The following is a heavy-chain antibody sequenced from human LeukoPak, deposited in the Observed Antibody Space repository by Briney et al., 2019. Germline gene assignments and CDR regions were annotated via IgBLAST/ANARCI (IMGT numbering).Heavy chain of an antibody. J-gene: IGHJ5*02. CDR2: ITGDYAT. D-gene: IGHD3-22*01. V-gene: IGHV3-23*01. CDR1: GFTFSNFA. Sequence: GGSLRLSCAASGFTFSNFAMTWVRQAPGKGLEWVSSITGDYATYSADPAKGRFTTSRDNSKNIVYLQMDSLRDDDTAVYYCAKGAASGLVDWFDPWGQGTLVTVSS. CDR3: AKGAASGLVDWFDP.